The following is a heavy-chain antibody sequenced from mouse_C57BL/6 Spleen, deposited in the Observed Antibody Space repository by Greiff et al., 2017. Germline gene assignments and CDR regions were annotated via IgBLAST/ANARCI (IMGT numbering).Heavy chain of an antibody. CDR3: ARLIYYDYHWYFDV. J-gene: IGHJ1*03. D-gene: IGHD2-4*01. Sequence: QVQLQQSGAELVKPGASVKMSCKASGYTFTSYWITWVKQRPGQGLEWIGDIYPGSGSTNYNEKFKSKATLTVDTSSSTAYMQLSSLTSEDSAVYYCARLIYYDYHWYFDVWGTGTTVTVSS. CDR2: IYPGSGST. CDR1: GYTFTSYW. V-gene: IGHV1-55*01.